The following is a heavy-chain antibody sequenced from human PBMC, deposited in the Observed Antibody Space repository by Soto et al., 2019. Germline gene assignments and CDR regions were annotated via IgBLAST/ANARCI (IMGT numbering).Heavy chain of an antibody. CDR2: IKSKTDGGTT. V-gene: IGHV3-15*01. CDR1: GFTFSNAW. Sequence: EVQLVESGGGLVKPGGSLRLSCAASGFTFSNAWMSWVRQAPGKGLEWVGRIKSKTDGGTTDYAAPVKGRFTISRDDSKNTLYPQMNSLKTEDTAVYYCTTDRWSGWTPDYRDQGTLVTVSS. J-gene: IGHJ4*02. CDR3: TTDRWSGWTPDY. D-gene: IGHD3-3*01.